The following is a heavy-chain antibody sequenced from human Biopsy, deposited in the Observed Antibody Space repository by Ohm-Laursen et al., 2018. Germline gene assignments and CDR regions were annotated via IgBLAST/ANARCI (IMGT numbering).Heavy chain of an antibody. J-gene: IGHJ4*02. V-gene: IGHV3-74*01. D-gene: IGHD5-18*01. Sequence: GSLRLSCAASRFTFSSSWMHWVRQAPGKGLEWVSRFNSDGTDTTYADSVKGRFTISRDNAKNTLYLQMNSLRVEDTAVYYCAKAGRGYIDYWGQGTLVIVSS. CDR3: AKAGRGYIDY. CDR2: FNSDGTDT. CDR1: RFTFSSSW.